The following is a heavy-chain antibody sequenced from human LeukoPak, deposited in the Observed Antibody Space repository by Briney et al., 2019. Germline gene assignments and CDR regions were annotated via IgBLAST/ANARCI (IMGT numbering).Heavy chain of an antibody. Sequence: GGSLRLSCAASGFTFGSYSMNWVRQAPGKGLEWVSHISSSSSTLYYADSVKGRFTISRDYAKNSLYLQMNSLRAEDTAVYYCARDSYGDHYFDYWGQGTLVTVSS. D-gene: IGHD4-17*01. CDR1: GFTFGSYS. J-gene: IGHJ4*02. CDR2: ISSSSSTL. V-gene: IGHV3-48*01. CDR3: ARDSYGDHYFDY.